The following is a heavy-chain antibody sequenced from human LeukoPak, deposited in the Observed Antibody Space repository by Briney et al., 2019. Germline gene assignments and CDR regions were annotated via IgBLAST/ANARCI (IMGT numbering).Heavy chain of an antibody. D-gene: IGHD1-26*01. J-gene: IGHJ5*02. CDR3: ARGASGSYFWFDP. Sequence: PPETLSLTCTVSGGSISSGSYYWSWIRQPAGKGLEWIGRIYTSGSTNYNPSLKSRVTISVDTSKNQFSLKLSSVTAADTAVYYCARGASGSYFWFDPWGQGTLVTVSS. V-gene: IGHV4-61*02. CDR1: GGSISSGSYY. CDR2: IYTSGST.